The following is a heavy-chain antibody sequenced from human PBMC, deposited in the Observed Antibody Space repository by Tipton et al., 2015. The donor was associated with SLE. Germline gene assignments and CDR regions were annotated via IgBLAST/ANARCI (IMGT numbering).Heavy chain of an antibody. D-gene: IGHD3-10*01. V-gene: IGHV5-51*01. CDR1: GYSFSSNW. CDR3: AGHYGSPGYYYGMDV. J-gene: IGHJ6*02. CDR2: IYPGDSDT. Sequence: VQLVQSGPEVKKAGESLKISCKGSGYSFSSNWIGWVRQMPGKGLEWMGIIYPGDSDTKYSPSFQGQVTISADKSISTAYLQWSSLKSSDTAIYYCAGHYGSPGYYYGMDVWGQGTTVTVSS.